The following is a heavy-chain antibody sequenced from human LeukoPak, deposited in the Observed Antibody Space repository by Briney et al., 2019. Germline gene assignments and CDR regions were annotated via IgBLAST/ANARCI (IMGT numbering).Heavy chain of an antibody. V-gene: IGHV4-39*07. CDR3: ARDGGRYCSSTSCPGPSHWFDP. CDR2: IYYSGST. CDR1: GGSISSSSYY. Sequence: PSETLSLTCTVSGGSISSSSYYWGWIRQPPGKGLEWIGSIYYSGSTYYNPSLKSRVTISVDTSKNQFSLKLSSVTAADTAVYYCARDGGRYCSSTSCPGPSHWFDPWGQGTLVTVSS. D-gene: IGHD2-2*01. J-gene: IGHJ5*02.